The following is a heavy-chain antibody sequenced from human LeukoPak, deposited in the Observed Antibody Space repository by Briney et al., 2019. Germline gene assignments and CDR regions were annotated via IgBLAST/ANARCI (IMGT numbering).Heavy chain of an antibody. D-gene: IGHD6-13*01. Sequence: SETLSLTCTVSGGSISSYYWSWIRQPPGKGLEWMGYIYYSGSTNYNPSLKSRVTISVDTSKNQFSLKLSTVTAADTAVYYCARDIAAAVTGQNYYYYYGMDVWGQGTTVTVSS. CDR2: IYYSGST. CDR1: GGSISSYY. CDR3: ARDIAAAVTGQNYYYYYGMDV. J-gene: IGHJ6*02. V-gene: IGHV4-59*01.